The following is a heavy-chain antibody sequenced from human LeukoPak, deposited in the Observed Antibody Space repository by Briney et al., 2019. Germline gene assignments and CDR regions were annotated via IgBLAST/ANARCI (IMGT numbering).Heavy chain of an antibody. D-gene: IGHD3-22*01. CDR2: INHSGST. J-gene: IGHJ4*02. CDR1: GGSFSGYY. Sequence: PSETLSLTCAVYGGSFSGYYWSWIRQPPGKGLEWIGEINHSGSTNYNPSLKSRVTISVDTSKNQFSLKLSSVTAADTAVYYCARLVVVIRGNYYFDYWREKTVVTVSS. V-gene: IGHV4-34*01. CDR3: ARLVVVIRGNYYFDY.